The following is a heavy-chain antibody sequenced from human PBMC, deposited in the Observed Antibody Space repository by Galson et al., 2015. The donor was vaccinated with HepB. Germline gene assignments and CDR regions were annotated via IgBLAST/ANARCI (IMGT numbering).Heavy chain of an antibody. D-gene: IGHD2-21*02. CDR2: ISSKSGYL. CDR1: GFTFSSYS. V-gene: IGHV3-21*06. CDR3: ARGAYCVGDCYEVDTFDF. J-gene: IGHJ3*01. Sequence: SLRLSCAASGFTFSSYSMNWVRQAPGKGLEWVAAISSKSGYLYHADSLKGRFTISRDNAKNSVYLQMNRLRAEDSALYYCARGAYCVGDCYEVDTFDFWGQGTIVTVSS.